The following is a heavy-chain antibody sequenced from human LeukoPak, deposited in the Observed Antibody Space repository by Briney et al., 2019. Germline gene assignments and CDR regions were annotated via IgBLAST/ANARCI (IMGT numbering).Heavy chain of an antibody. CDR1: GFTVSSNN. J-gene: IGHJ4*01. CDR2: IYSGGST. D-gene: IGHD3-16*01. Sequence: PGGSLRLSCADSGFTVSSNNMNWVRQAPGKGLEWVSIIYSGGSTYYADSVKGRFTISRDNSKNTLYLRMNSLTAEDAAVYYCARWDSHDYHKYYFCYWVGGTLFTVSS. V-gene: IGHV3-53*01. CDR3: ARWDSHDYHKYYFCY.